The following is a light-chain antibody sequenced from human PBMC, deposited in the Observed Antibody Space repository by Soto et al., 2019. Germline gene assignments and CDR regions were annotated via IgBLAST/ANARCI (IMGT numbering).Light chain of an antibody. Sequence: DIQMTQSPSSLSASVGDRITISCRASQSISNNLSWYQNKPGKAPRLLIFAASRLNNENPSRLSGGGSGKDFNLTISSLQPDDFATYYCQQGYTTPFTFGGGTKVDI. CDR2: AAS. CDR1: QSISNN. V-gene: IGKV1-39*01. J-gene: IGKJ4*01. CDR3: QQGYTTPFT.